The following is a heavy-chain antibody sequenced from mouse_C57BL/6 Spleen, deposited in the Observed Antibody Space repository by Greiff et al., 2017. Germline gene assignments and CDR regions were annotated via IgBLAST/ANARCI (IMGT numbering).Heavy chain of an antibody. CDR1: GYTFTSYW. Sequence: QVQLQQPGAELVKPGASVKLSCKASGYTFTSYWMHWVKQRPGQGLEWIGMIHPNSGSTNYNEKFKSKATLTVDKSSSTAYMQLSSLTSEDSAVYYCARTRATGTFDYWGQGTTLTVSS. CDR2: IHPNSGST. CDR3: ARTRATGTFDY. V-gene: IGHV1-64*01. J-gene: IGHJ2*01. D-gene: IGHD4-1*02.